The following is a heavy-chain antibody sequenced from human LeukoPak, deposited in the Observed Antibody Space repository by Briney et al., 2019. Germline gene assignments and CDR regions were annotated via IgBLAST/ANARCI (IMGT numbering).Heavy chain of an antibody. D-gene: IGHD1-26*01. CDR3: ATALPEIVGATFIDY. CDR1: GYTLTELS. CDR2: FDPEDGET. V-gene: IGHV1-24*01. Sequence: GALVKVSCKVSGYTLTELSMHWVRQAPGKGLEWMGGFDPEDGETIYAQKFQGRVTMTEDTSTDTAYMELSSLRSEDTAVYYCATALPEIVGATFIDYWGQGTLVTVSS. J-gene: IGHJ4*02.